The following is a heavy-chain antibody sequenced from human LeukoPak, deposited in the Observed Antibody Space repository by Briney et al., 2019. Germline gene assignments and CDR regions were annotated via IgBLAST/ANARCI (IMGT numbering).Heavy chain of an antibody. CDR3: ARRDSDSSSHGILDY. V-gene: IGHV5-51*01. CDR1: GYSFTSYW. J-gene: IGHJ4*02. CDR2: IYPGDSDT. Sequence: GESQKISCKGSGYSFTSYWIGWVRQMPGKGLEWMGIIYPGDSDTRYSPSFQGQVTISADKSISTAYLQWSSLKASDTAMYYCARRDSDSSSHGILDYWGQGTLVTVSS. D-gene: IGHD6-6*01.